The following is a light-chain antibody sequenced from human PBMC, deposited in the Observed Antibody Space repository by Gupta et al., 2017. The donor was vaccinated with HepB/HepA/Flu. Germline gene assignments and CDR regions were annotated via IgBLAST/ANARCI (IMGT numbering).Light chain of an antibody. CDR1: QSISSY. CDR3: QQSYSTPLT. J-gene: IGKJ4*01. CDR2: AAS. V-gene: IGKV1-39*01. Sequence: DTQWPQSPSSLSASLGDRVTITCRASQSISSYLNWYQQKPGKVPKLLIYAASSLQSGVPSRFSGSGSGTDFTLTISSLQPEDFATYYCQQSYSTPLTFGGGTKVEIK.